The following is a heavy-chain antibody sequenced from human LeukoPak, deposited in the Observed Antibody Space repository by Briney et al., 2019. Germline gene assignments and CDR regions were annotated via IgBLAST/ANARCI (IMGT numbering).Heavy chain of an antibody. V-gene: IGHV1-2*02. CDR1: GYTFTGYY. J-gene: IGHJ6*02. CDR3: ARDLGYCSSTSCYVSYYYGMDV. D-gene: IGHD2-2*01. Sequence: VASVKVSCKASGYTFTGYYMHWVRQAPGQGLEWTGWINPNSGGTNYAQKFQGRVTMTRDTSISTAYMELSRLRSDDTAVYYCARDLGYCSSTSCYVSYYYGMDVWGQGTTVTVSS. CDR2: INPNSGGT.